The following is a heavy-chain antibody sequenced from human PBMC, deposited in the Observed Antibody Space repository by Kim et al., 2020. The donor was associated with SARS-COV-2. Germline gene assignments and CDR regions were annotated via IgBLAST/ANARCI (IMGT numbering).Heavy chain of an antibody. V-gene: IGHV3-33*01. CDR1: GFTFSSYG. CDR3: ARLYSSSWWEGLRGMDV. Sequence: GGSLRLSCAASGFTFSSYGMHWVRQAPGKGLEWVAVIWYDGSNKYYADSVKGRFTISRDNSKNTLYLQMNSLRAEDTAVYYCARLYSSSWWEGLRGMDVWGQGTTVTVSS. J-gene: IGHJ6*02. D-gene: IGHD6-13*01. CDR2: IWYDGSNK.